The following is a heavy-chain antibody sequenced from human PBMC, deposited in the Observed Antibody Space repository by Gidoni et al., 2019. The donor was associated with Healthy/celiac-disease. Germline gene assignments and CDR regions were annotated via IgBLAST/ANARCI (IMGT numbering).Heavy chain of an antibody. V-gene: IGHV3-13*04. Sequence: EVQLVESGGGLVQPGGSLRLSCAASGFTFSSYDMHWVRHATGKGLEWVSAIGTAGDTYYPGSVKGRFTISRENAKNSLYLQMNSLRAGDTAVYYCARDGYYDILTGSYGMDVWGQGTTVTVSS. J-gene: IGHJ6*02. CDR2: IGTAGDT. CDR1: GFTFSSYD. CDR3: ARDGYYDILTGSYGMDV. D-gene: IGHD3-9*01.